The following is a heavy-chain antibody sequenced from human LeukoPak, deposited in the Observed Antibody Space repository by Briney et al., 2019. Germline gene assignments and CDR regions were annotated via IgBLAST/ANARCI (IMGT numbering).Heavy chain of an antibody. Sequence: SETLSLTCAVYGGSFSGYYWSWIRQPPGKGLEWIGEINHSGSTNYNPSLKSRVTISVDTSKNQFSLKLSSVTAADTAVYYCARDSRSGNYYYYYYMDVWGKGTTVTVSS. CDR1: GGSFSGYY. CDR3: ARDSRSGNYYYYYYMDV. D-gene: IGHD3-3*01. V-gene: IGHV4-34*01. J-gene: IGHJ6*03. CDR2: INHSGST.